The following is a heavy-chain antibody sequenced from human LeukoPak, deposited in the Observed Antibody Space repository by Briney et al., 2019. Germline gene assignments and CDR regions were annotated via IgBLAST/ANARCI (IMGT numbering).Heavy chain of an antibody. CDR2: INPNSGGT. CDR3: ARDAGMGYCSGGSCYNSGPSDY. V-gene: IGHV1-2*02. D-gene: IGHD2-15*01. Sequence: ASVKVSCKASGYTFTGYYMHWVRQAPGQGLEWMGWINPNSGGTNYAQKFQGRVTMTRDMSTSTVYMELSSLRSEDTAVYYCARDAGMGYCSGGSCYNSGPSDYWGQGTLVTVSS. CDR1: GYTFTGYY. J-gene: IGHJ4*02.